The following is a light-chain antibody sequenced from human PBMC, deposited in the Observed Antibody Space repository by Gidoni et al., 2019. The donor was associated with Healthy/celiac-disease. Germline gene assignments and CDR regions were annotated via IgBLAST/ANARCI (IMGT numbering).Light chain of an antibody. CDR3: QQYGSSPPYI. V-gene: IGKV3-20*01. J-gene: IGKJ2*01. Sequence: IVLTQSPGTLSLSPGERATLSCRASQSVSSSYLAWYQQKPGQAPRLLIYGASSRATGIPDRFSGSGSGTDFTITISRLEPEDFAVYYCQQYGSSPPYIFGQGTKLEIK. CDR1: QSVSSSY. CDR2: GAS.